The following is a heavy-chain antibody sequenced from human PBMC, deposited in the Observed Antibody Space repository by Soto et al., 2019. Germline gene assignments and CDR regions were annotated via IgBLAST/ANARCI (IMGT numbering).Heavy chain of an antibody. CDR2: ISGSGGST. Sequence: EVPLLESGGGLVQPGGSLRLSCAASGFTFSSYAMTWVRQAPGRGLEWVSVISGSGGSTYYADSVKGRFTISRDTSKNTRYLQMNSRRAEDTAVYYCAKRTTGGYFDLWGRGTLVTVSS. J-gene: IGHJ2*01. CDR1: GFTFSSYA. V-gene: IGHV3-23*01. CDR3: AKRTTGGYFDL.